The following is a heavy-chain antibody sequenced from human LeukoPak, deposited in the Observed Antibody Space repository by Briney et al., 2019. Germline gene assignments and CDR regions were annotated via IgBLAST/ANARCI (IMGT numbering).Heavy chain of an antibody. CDR1: GGSISSYY. J-gene: IGHJ5*02. CDR3: ARGFPFDP. D-gene: IGHD3-10*01. CDR2: IYYSGST. V-gene: IGHV4-59*01. Sequence: SETLSLTCTVSGGSISSYYCSWILQPPGKGLEWIGYIYYSGSTNYNPSLKSRVTISVDTSKNQFSLRLSSVTAADTAVYYCARGFPFDPWGQGTLVTVSS.